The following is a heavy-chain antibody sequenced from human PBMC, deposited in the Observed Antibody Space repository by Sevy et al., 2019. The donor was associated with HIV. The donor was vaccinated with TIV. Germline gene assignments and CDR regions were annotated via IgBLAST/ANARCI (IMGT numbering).Heavy chain of an antibody. J-gene: IGHJ5*02. Sequence: ASVKVSCKASGYTFTSYGISWVRQAPGQGLEWMGWISAYNGNTNYAQKLQGRVTMTTDTSTSTAYMELRSLRSHDTAVYYCAMTYYYDSSGWGNWFDPWGQGTLVTVSS. D-gene: IGHD3-22*01. CDR2: ISAYNGNT. CDR1: GYTFTSYG. V-gene: IGHV1-18*01. CDR3: AMTYYYDSSGWGNWFDP.